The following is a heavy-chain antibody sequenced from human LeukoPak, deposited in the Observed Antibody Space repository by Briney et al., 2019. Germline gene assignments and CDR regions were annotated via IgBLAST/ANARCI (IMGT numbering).Heavy chain of an antibody. CDR1: GYTFSRYY. J-gene: IGHJ6*02. V-gene: IGHV1-46*01. CDR2: INPSGGST. D-gene: IGHD3/OR15-3a*01. Sequence: GASVKVSCKASGYTFSRYYMHWVRQAPEQGLEWMGIINPSGGSTSYAQKSQGRVTMTRDTSTRIVYMELSSLRSEDTAVYYCARWGASGLALIYYYGMDVWGQGTTVTVSS. CDR3: ARWGASGLALIYYYGMDV.